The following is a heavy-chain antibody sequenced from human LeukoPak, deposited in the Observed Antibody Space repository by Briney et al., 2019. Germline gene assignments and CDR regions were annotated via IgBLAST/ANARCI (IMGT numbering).Heavy chain of an antibody. Sequence: GGSLRLSCAASGFTFSSCAMSWVRQAPGKGLEWVSGISDGGGTTNYADAVKGRFTISRDKSKNTLFLQMNSLRAEDTAVYYCAKRAVAGAYFDYWGQGTLVTVSS. CDR3: AKRAVAGAYFDY. CDR2: ISDGGGTT. CDR1: GFTFSSCA. D-gene: IGHD6-19*01. V-gene: IGHV3-23*01. J-gene: IGHJ4*02.